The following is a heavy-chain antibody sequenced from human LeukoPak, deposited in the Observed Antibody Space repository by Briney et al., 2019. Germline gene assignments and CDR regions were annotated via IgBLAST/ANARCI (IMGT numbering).Heavy chain of an antibody. CDR2: IYSGGST. D-gene: IGHD3-16*02. J-gene: IGHJ4*02. CDR3: ARDRHRGNFDY. CDR1: GFTVSSNY. V-gene: IGHV3-66*02. Sequence: PGGSLRLSCAASGFTVSSNYMSWVRQAPGKGLEWVSVIYSGGSTYSADSVKGRFTTSRDNSKNTLYLQMNSLRAEDTAVYYCARDRHRGNFDYWGQGTLVTVSS.